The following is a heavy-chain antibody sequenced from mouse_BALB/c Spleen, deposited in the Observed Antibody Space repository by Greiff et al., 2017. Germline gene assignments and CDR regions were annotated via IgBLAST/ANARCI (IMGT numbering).Heavy chain of an antibody. J-gene: IGHJ1*01. D-gene: IGHD1-1*01. Sequence: EVKLVESGPELVKPGASVKMSCKASGYTFTSYVMHWVKRKPGQGLEWIGYINPYNDGTKYNEKFKGKATLTSDKSSSTAYMELSSLTSEDSAVYYCARCPYYYGSSLYWYFDVWGAGTTVTVSS. CDR1: GYTFTSYV. CDR3: ARCPYYYGSSLYWYFDV. CDR2: INPYNDGT. V-gene: IGHV1-14*01.